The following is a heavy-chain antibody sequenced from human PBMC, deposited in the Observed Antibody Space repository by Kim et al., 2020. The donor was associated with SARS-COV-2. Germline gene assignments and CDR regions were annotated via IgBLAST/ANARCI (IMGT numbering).Heavy chain of an antibody. CDR2: INHSGST. Sequence: SETLSLTCAVYGGSFSGYYWSWIRQPPGKGLEWIGEINHSGSTNYNPSLKSRVTISVDTSKNQFSLKLSSVTAADTAVYYCARGGLRYFDWLPWRSPLDYWGQGTLVTVSS. CDR3: ARGGLRYFDWLPWRSPLDY. V-gene: IGHV4-34*01. CDR1: GGSFSGYY. D-gene: IGHD3-9*01. J-gene: IGHJ4*02.